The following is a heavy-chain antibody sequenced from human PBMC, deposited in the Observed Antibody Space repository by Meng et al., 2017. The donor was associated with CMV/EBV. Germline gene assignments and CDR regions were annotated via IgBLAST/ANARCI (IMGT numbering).Heavy chain of an antibody. Sequence: SVKVSCKASGGTFSSYAISWVRQAPGQGLEWMGGIIPILGIANYAQKFQGRVTITADKSTSTAYMELSNLRSEDTAVYYCARVQTGDYSYYFDYWGQGTLVTVSS. CDR1: GGTFSSYA. J-gene: IGHJ4*02. D-gene: IGHD7-27*01. CDR3: ARVQTGDYSYYFDY. CDR2: IIPILGIA. V-gene: IGHV1-69*10.